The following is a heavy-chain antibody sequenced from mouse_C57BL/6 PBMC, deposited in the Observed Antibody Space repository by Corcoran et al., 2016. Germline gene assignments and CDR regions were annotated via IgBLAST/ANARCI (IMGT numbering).Heavy chain of an antibody. Sequence: QIQLVQSGPELKKPGETVKISCKASGYTFTTYGMSWVKQAPGKGLKWMGWINTYSGVPTYADDFKGRFAFSLETSASTAYLQINNLKNEDTATYFCARSGGNHIPWFAYWGQGTLVTVSA. J-gene: IGHJ3*01. CDR3: ARSGGNHIPWFAY. V-gene: IGHV9-3*01. CDR1: GYTFTTYG. CDR2: INTYSGVP. D-gene: IGHD2-1*01.